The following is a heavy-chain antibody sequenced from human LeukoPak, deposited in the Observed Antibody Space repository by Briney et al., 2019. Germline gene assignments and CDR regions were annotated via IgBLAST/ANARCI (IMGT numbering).Heavy chain of an antibody. CDR2: ISTFNGHT. Sequence: GASVKVSCKTSGYTFTGYYMHWVRQAPGHGLEWMGWISTFNGHTNYAQSRQDRVTMTTDTATSTVYMELSSLTLDDTAVYYCARVDTVNYYYYMDVWGKGTPVTVSS. J-gene: IGHJ6*03. CDR1: GYTFTGYY. CDR3: ARVDTVNYYYYMDV. D-gene: IGHD4-17*01. V-gene: IGHV1-18*04.